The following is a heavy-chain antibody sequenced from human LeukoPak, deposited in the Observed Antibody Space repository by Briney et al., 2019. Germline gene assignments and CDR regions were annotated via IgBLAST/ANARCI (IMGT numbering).Heavy chain of an antibody. CDR1: GGSISSYY. CDR2: IYYSGST. J-gene: IGHJ6*02. CDR3: ARRSRWWPSGGMDV. V-gene: IGHV4-59*08. Sequence: SETLSLTCTVSGGSISSYYWSWIRQPPGKGLEWIGYIYYSGSTNYNPSLKSRATISVDTSKNQFSLKLSSVTAADTAVYYCARRSRWWPSGGMDVWGQGTTVTVSS. D-gene: IGHD2-15*01.